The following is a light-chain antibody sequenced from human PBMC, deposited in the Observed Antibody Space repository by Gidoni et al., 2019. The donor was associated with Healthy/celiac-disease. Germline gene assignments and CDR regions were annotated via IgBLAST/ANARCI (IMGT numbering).Light chain of an antibody. CDR2: KVS. V-gene: IGKV2-30*02. Sequence: DVVMTQSPLSLPVTLGQPASISCRSSRSLVHSDGNTYLNWFQQRPGQSPRRLIYKVSNRDSGVPDRFSGSGSGTDFTLKISRVEADDVGVYYCMQGTHWPPDTFGQGTKVEIK. CDR1: RSLVHSDGNTY. J-gene: IGKJ1*01. CDR3: MQGTHWPPDT.